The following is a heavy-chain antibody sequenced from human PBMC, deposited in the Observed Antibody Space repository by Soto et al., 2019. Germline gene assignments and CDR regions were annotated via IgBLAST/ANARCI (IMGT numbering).Heavy chain of an antibody. CDR2: ISYDGSNK. D-gene: IGHD6-19*01. CDR1: GFTFSSYG. CDR3: AKDLPEQWLFDDYFDY. Sequence: PGGSLRLSCAASGFTFSSYGMHWVRQAPGKGLEWVAVISYDGSNKYYADSVKGRFTISRDNSKNTLYLQMNSLRAEDTAVYYCAKDLPEQWLFDDYFDYWGQGTLVTVSS. V-gene: IGHV3-30*18. J-gene: IGHJ4*02.